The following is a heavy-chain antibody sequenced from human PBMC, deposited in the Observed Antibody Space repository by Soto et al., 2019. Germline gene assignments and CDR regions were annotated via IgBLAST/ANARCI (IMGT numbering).Heavy chain of an antibody. CDR3: ARDSSASATSYSFDY. CDR1: GYTFTSYG. D-gene: IGHD3-10*01. Sequence: ASVKVSCKASGYTFTSYGSSWERQAPGVGLEWMGIINPNGVGTDYAQKFQGRVTMTTDTYASTVHMELSSLRSEDTAVYFCARDSSASATSYSFDYWGHGTLVALSS. J-gene: IGHJ4*01. V-gene: IGHV1-46*01. CDR2: INPNGVGT.